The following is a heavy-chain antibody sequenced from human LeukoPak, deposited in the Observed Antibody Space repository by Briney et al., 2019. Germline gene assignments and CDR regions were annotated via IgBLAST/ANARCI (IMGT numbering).Heavy chain of an antibody. CDR2: IYSGGST. CDR1: GFTVSSNY. CDR3: ARARARGLLWFGELT. D-gene: IGHD3-10*01. J-gene: IGHJ5*02. Sequence: GGSLRLSCAASGFTVSSNYMSWVRQAPGKGLEWVSVIYSGGSTYYADSVKGRFTISRDNAKNSLYLQMNSLRAEDTAVYYCARARARGLLWFGELTWGQGTLVTVSS. V-gene: IGHV3-53*01.